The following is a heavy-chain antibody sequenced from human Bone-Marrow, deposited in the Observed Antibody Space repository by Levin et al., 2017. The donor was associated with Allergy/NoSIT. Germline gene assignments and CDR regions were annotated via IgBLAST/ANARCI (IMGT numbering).Heavy chain of an antibody. CDR2: ISNTARTT. Sequence: GGSLRLSCVGSGFDFSDYYMTWIRQAPGQRLEWASHISNTARTTYYADSVKGRFTISRDNSKRSLFLQMDSLKVEDTAVYYCARESRAAAGTLDYWGQGIVVLVSS. CDR3: ARESRAAAGTLDY. V-gene: IGHV3-11*01. J-gene: IGHJ4*02. CDR1: GFDFSDYY. D-gene: IGHD6-13*01.